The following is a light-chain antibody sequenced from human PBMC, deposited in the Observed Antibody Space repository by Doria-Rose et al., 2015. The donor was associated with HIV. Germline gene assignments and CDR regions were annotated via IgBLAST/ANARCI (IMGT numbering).Light chain of an antibody. CDR2: WAS. CDR3: QQHYDTPS. CDR1: QSLLYTSKNY. J-gene: IGKJ3*01. Sequence: DIRVTQSPESLGMSLGERATLNCKSNQSLLYTSKNYLAWYQQKPGQPPKLLIYWASTRQPGVPARFSGSGSGTDFTLAISSLEAEDVAVYYCQQHYDTPSFGPGTTVDIK. V-gene: IGKV4-1*01.